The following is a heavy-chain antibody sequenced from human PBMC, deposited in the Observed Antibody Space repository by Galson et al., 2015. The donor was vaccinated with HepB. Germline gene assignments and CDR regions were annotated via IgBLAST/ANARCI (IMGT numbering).Heavy chain of an antibody. CDR3: ARGTKYCSSASCYFDY. D-gene: IGHD2-2*01. CDR1: GFTFSSYS. Sequence: SLRLSCAASGFTFSSYSMNWVRQAPGKGLEWVSYISSSSSTIYYADSVKGRFTISSDNAKNSLYLQMNSLRDEDTTVYYCARGTKYCSSASCYFDYWGQGTLVTVSS. J-gene: IGHJ4*02. V-gene: IGHV3-48*02. CDR2: ISSSSSTI.